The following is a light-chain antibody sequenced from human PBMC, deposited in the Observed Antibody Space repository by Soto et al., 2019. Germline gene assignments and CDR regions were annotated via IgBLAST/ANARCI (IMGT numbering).Light chain of an antibody. CDR2: GGS. J-gene: IGKJ1*01. CDR3: QQYSSSRT. CDR1: QSVSSL. V-gene: IGKV3-20*01. Sequence: EVVMTQSPATLSLSPGERATLSCRASQSVSSLLAWYQQKPGQAPRLLIYGGSSRATGIPVRFSGSGSETDFTLTITRLEPEDFAVYYCQQYSSSRTFGQGTKVDIK.